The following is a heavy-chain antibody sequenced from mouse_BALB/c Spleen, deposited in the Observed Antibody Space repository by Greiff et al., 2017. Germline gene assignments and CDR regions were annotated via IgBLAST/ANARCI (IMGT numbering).Heavy chain of an antibody. CDR2: IDPANGNT. CDR1: GFNIKDTY. Sequence: EVQLHQSGAELVKPGASVKLSCTASGFNIKDTYMHWVKQRPEQGLEWIGRIDPANGNTKYDPKFQGKATITADTSSNTAYLQLSSLTSEDTAVYYCAHYYGYYAMDYWGQGTSVTVSS. J-gene: IGHJ4*01. V-gene: IGHV14-3*02. D-gene: IGHD1-2*01. CDR3: AHYYGYYAMDY.